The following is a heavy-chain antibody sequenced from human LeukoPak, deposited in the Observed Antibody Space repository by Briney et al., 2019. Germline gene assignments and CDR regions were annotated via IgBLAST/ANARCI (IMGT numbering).Heavy chain of an antibody. CDR3: ARDRGNGDSDDYFDS. Sequence: SETLSLTCSVSGGSVTSGPNYWNWIRRPAGKGLEWIGRIQTSGRVNYNPSLKSRVTVYLDTPKNLVSLQLTSVTAADTAVYYWARDRGNGDSDDYFDSWGQGTQVTVSS. D-gene: IGHD4-17*01. J-gene: IGHJ4*02. CDR2: IQTSGRV. V-gene: IGHV4-61*02. CDR1: GGSVTSGPNY.